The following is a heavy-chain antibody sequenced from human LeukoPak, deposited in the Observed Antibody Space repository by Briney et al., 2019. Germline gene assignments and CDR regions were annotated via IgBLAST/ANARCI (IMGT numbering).Heavy chain of an antibody. CDR3: ASGIEVGPIYFGY. J-gene: IGHJ4*02. V-gene: IGHV3-66*01. CDR2: IYSGGNT. CDR1: GFTVSSKY. D-gene: IGHD6-19*01. Sequence: HSGGSLRLSCAASGFTVSSKYMSWVRQAPGKGLEWVSVIYSGGNTYYADSVKGRFTISRDNSKNTVNLQMNSLRAEDTAVYYCASGIEVGPIYFGYWGQGTLVTVSS.